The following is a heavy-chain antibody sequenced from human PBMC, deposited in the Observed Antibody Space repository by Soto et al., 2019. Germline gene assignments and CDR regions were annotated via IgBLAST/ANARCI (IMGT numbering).Heavy chain of an antibody. D-gene: IGHD4-17*01. V-gene: IGHV1-3*01. CDR2: INAGNGNT. CDR1: GYTFTSYA. J-gene: IGHJ6*02. CDR3: ARDKVTTFYYYYGMDL. Sequence: GASVKVSCKASGYTFTSYAMHWVRQAPGQRLEWMGWINAGNGNTKYSQKFQGRVTITRDTSASTAYMELSSLRSEDTAVYYCARDKVTTFYYYYGMDLWGQGTTVTVSS.